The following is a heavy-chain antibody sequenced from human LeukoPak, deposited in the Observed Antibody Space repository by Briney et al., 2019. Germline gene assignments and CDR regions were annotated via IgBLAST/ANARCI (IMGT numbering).Heavy chain of an antibody. Sequence: ASVKVSCKASGYTFTSYYMHWVRQAPGQGLEWMGIINPSGGSTSYAQKFQGRVTMTRDMSTSTVYMELSSLRSEDTAVYYCARQGGWYYYYMDVWGKGTTVTISS. CDR2: INPSGGST. CDR3: ARQGGWYYYYMDV. V-gene: IGHV1-46*01. J-gene: IGHJ6*03. CDR1: GYTFTSYY. D-gene: IGHD2-15*01.